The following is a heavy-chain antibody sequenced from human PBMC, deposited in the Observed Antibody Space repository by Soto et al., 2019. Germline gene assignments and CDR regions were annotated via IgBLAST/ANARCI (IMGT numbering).Heavy chain of an antibody. J-gene: IGHJ4*02. Sequence: SVTLSLTCSVTGYSIHSYWWSWIRQPAGKGLEWIGRVYSSGTTDYNPSLNSRATLSVETSKNQFSLKLSSVTAADTAVYYCARGIGSYAYGEGYWGQG. CDR1: GYSIHSYW. CDR3: ARGIGSYAYGEGY. CDR2: VYSSGTT. V-gene: IGHV4-4*07. D-gene: IGHD3-22*01.